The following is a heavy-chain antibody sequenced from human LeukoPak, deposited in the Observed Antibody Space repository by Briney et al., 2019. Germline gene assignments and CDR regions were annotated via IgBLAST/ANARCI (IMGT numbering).Heavy chain of an antibody. CDR2: ISYSGTT. D-gene: IGHD6-13*01. V-gene: IGHV4-59*01. Sequence: PSETLSLTCTVSGGSMSGYYWSWIRQPPGKALEWIGYISYSGTTNYNPSLRSRVAISVDTSKNQFSLRLGSVTAADTAVYYCARFPRVAESPFDPWGQGTLVTVSS. CDR1: GGSMSGYY. J-gene: IGHJ5*02. CDR3: ARFPRVAESPFDP.